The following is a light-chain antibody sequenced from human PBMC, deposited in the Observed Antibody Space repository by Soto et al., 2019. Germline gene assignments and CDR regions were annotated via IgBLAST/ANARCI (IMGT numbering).Light chain of an antibody. J-gene: IGKJ1*01. V-gene: IGKV1-27*01. CDR3: QKYNSALWT. Sequence: IQMTQYPSSLSASVGDRVTITCRASQGISNYLAWYQQKPGKVPKLLIYAVFTLQSGVPSRFSGSGSGTDFTLTISSLQPEDVATYYCQKYNSALWTFGQGTKVEIK. CDR1: QGISNY. CDR2: AVF.